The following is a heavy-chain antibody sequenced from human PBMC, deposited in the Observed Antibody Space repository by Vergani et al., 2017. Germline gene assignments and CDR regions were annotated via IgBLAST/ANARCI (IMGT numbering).Heavy chain of an antibody. CDR2: ITPIFGTA. J-gene: IGHJ4*02. CDR3: ARDINWGDYEYYFDY. V-gene: IGHV1-69*18. CDR1: GGTFSSYA. D-gene: IGHD4-17*01. Sequence: QVQLVQSGAEVKKPGSSVKVSCKASGGTFSSYAISWVRQAPGQGLEWMGRITPIFGTANYAQKFQGRVTITADESTSTAYMELSSLRSEDPAVYYCARDINWGDYEYYFDYWGQGTLVTVSS.